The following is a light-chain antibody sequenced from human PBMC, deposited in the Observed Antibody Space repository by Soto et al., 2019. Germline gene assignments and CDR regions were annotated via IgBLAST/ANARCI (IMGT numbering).Light chain of an antibody. Sequence: EIVLTPSPATPSLSPGERGTLSCRANQSVSNYLALYQQKPGQAPRHLNYDASNRATGIPARFRGSGSGTDFTLTISSLEPEDFAVYYCQQRSNWPHTFGQGTKLEIK. CDR3: QQRSNWPHT. V-gene: IGKV3-11*01. CDR2: DAS. J-gene: IGKJ2*01. CDR1: QSVSNY.